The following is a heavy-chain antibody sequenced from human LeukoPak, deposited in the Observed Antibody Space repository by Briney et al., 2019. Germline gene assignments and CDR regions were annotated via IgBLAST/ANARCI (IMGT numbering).Heavy chain of an antibody. CDR2: INPNSGGT. J-gene: IGHJ4*02. D-gene: IGHD6-19*01. CDR1: GYTFTGYY. Sequence: ASVKVSCKSSGYTFTGYYMHWVRQAPGQGLERMGWINPNSGGTNYAQRFQGRVTMTKDTSISTAYMELSRLRSDDTAVYYCAPSGRSSGWYPGAYYFDYWGQGTLVTVSS. V-gene: IGHV1-2*02. CDR3: APSGRSSGWYPGAYYFDY.